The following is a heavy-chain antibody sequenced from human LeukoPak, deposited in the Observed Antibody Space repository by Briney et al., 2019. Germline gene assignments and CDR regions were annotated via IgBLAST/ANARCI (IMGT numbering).Heavy chain of an antibody. CDR3: ARKQKTGTAFGAFDI. Sequence: GGSVTLSCAASGFTFSNYRMNWVRQAPGKGLQWVSSISSGGGYIYYADSVKGRFTISRDNARNSLYLQMNTLRAEDTAVYYCARKQKTGTAFGAFDIWGPGILVTVSS. CDR1: GFTFSNYR. D-gene: IGHD1-7*01. V-gene: IGHV3-21*01. CDR2: ISSGGGYI. J-gene: IGHJ3*02.